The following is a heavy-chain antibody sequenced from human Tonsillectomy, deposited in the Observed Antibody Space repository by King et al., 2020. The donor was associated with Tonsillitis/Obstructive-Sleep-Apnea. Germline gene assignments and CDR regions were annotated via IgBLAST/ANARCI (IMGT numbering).Heavy chain of an antibody. J-gene: IGHJ5*02. Sequence: VQLVESGAEVKKPGASVKVSCKASGYTFNVYYMHWVRQAPGQGLEWMGRINPNSGGTNYAQKFQGRVNMTRDTSISTAYMELRRLRSDDTAVYYCARDRSDPQLEQPSNWCDPWGQGTLVTVSS. CDR2: INPNSGGT. V-gene: IGHV1-2*06. CDR1: GYTFNVYY. CDR3: ARDRSDPQLEQPSNWCDP. D-gene: IGHD1/OR15-1a*01.